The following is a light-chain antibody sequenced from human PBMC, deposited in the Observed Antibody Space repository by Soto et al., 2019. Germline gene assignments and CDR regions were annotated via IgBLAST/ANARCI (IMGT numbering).Light chain of an antibody. CDR3: QSYDSSLSGYVV. CDR1: SSNIGAGYD. J-gene: IGLJ2*01. Sequence: QSALTQPPSVSGAPGQRVTISCAGSSSNIGAGYDVHWYQHLPGAAPRLLIYSNNMRPSGVPDRFSGSKSGTSASLAINGIQAEDEADYYCQSYDSSLSGYVVFGGGTKVTVL. V-gene: IGLV1-40*01. CDR2: SNN.